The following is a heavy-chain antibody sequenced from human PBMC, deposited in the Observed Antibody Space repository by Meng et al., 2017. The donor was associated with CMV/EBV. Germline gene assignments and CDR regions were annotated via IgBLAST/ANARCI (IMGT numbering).Heavy chain of an antibody. CDR2: IYHSGST. CDR1: GYSISSGYY. J-gene: IGHJ4*02. Sequence: SETLSLTCTVSGYSISSGYYWGWIRQPPGKGLEWIGSIYHSGSTYYNPSLKSRVTISVDTSKNQFSLKLSSVTAADTAVYYCASSPGCSSTSCPAGYWGQGTLVTVS. CDR3: ASSPGCSSTSCPAGY. D-gene: IGHD2-2*01. V-gene: IGHV4-38-2*02.